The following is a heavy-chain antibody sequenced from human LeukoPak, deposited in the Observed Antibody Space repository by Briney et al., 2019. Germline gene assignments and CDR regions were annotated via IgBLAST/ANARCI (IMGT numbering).Heavy chain of an antibody. CDR1: VFSFSHAW. V-gene: IGHV3-15*01. CDR3: ITATYCGGDCGDS. CDR2: IKSKTDGGTI. D-gene: IGHD2-21*02. Sequence: PGGSLRLSCTASVFSFSHAWMSWVRQAPGKGLEWVGRIKSKTDGGTIDYAAPVKGRFSISRDDSKRTLYLQMNSLKSEDTGVYYCITATYCGGDCGDSWGQGTRVTVSS. J-gene: IGHJ4*02.